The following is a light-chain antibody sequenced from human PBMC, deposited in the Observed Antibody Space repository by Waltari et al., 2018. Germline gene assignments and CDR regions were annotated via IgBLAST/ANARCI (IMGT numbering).Light chain of an antibody. CDR1: QDISHY. V-gene: IGKV1-33*01. CDR2: DSS. J-gene: IGKJ1*01. CDR3: QQYDNLLWT. Sequence: DIQMTQSPSSLSASVGDRVTITCQASQDISHYLNWYQQKPGKAPKLLIYDSSHLETGVPSRFSGSGSGTDFTFTISSLQPEDIATYYCQQYDNLLWTFGQGTKVEIK.